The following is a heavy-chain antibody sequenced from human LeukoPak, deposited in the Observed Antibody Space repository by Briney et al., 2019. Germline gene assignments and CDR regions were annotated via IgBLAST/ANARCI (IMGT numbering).Heavy chain of an antibody. J-gene: IGHJ6*02. Sequence: PGGSLRLSCAATGFTFKDYGMHWVRQPPGKGLEGGSSINWNGGGTDYADSVKGRFTISRDNAKNSLYLQLSSLRPEDTALYYCAKHMRATNTYSFFGLDVWGQGTTVTVSS. CDR1: GFTFKDYG. D-gene: IGHD1-26*01. CDR2: INWNGGGT. V-gene: IGHV3-9*01. CDR3: AKHMRATNTYSFFGLDV.